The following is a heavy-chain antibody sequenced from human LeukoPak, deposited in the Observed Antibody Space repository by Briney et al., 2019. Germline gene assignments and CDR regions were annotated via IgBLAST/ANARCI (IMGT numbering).Heavy chain of an antibody. CDR2: INPSGGSA. V-gene: IGHV1-46*01. Sequence: SVKVSCKASGYTFTSYYFHWVRQAPGQGLEWMGIINPSGGSASYAQKFQDRVIMTRDTSTSTVYMELSSLRSEDTAVYYCARIISGTYEFSGLGYWGQGTLVTVSS. CDR1: GYTFTSYY. CDR3: ARIISGTYEFSGLGY. J-gene: IGHJ4*02. D-gene: IGHD1-26*01.